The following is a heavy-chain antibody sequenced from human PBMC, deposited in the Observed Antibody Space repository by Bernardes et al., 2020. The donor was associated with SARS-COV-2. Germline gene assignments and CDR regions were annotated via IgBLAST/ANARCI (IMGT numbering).Heavy chain of an antibody. V-gene: IGHV3-74*01. CDR2: ISPTGCST. Sequence: GSCRASCYTSAVTYIRCLLHSPRQAPGRGLVLVSPISPTGCSTNYADSVTSRITISRDNAKNMLFQQMRGMRAEDTAMDYCGSDVGYCTNGVCSPWGQGTMVTVSS. CDR3: GSDVGYCTNGVCSP. D-gene: IGHD2-8*01. J-gene: IGHJ5*02. CDR1: AVTYIRCL.